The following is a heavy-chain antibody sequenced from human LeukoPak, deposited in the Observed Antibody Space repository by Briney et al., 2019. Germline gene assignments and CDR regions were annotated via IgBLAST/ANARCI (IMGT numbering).Heavy chain of an antibody. V-gene: IGHV3-30*03. Sequence: GGSLRLSCAASGFTFSSYGMHWVRQAPGKGLEWVALISSDGGNTQYADSVKGRFTISRDNSKNSLSLQMNSLRGDDTAVYFCARQNYSSGNNPITPLGFDPWGQGTLVTVSS. D-gene: IGHD3-10*01. J-gene: IGHJ5*02. CDR3: ARQNYSSGNNPITPLGFDP. CDR1: GFTFSSYG. CDR2: ISSDGGNT.